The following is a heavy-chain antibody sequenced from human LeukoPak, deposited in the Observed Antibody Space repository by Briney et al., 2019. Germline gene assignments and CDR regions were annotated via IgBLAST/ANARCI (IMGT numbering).Heavy chain of an antibody. Sequence: SETLSLTCTVSGGSISSGGYYWSWIRQHPGKGLEWIEYIYYSGSTYYNPSLKSRVTISVDTSKNQFSLKLSSVTAADTAVYYCARVQGMVYANFDYWGQGTLVTVSS. CDR3: ARVQGMVYANFDY. CDR1: GGSISSGGYY. J-gene: IGHJ4*02. CDR2: IYYSGST. V-gene: IGHV4-31*03. D-gene: IGHD2-8*01.